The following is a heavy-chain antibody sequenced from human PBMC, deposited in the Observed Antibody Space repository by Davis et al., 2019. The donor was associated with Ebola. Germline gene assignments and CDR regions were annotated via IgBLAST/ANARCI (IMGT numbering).Heavy chain of an antibody. CDR1: GGSISSGDYY. V-gene: IGHV4-30-4*08. Sequence: SETLSLTCTVSGGSISSGDYYWSWIRQPPGKGLEWFGYIYYSGSTNYNPSLKSRVTISVDTSKNQFSLKLSSVTAADTAVYYCARLRSSSCNAFDIWGQGTMVTVSS. CDR2: IYYSGST. D-gene: IGHD6-6*01. J-gene: IGHJ3*02. CDR3: ARLRSSSCNAFDI.